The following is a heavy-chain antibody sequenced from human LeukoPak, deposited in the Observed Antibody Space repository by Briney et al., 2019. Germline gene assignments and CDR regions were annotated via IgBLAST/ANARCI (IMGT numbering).Heavy chain of an antibody. CDR3: ARVVGPPYYDY. CDR2: IYYRGST. J-gene: IGHJ4*02. Sequence: SETLSLTCTVSGGSISSSSYHWGWIRQPPGKGLESIGSIYYRGSTDYNPSLQSRVTISVDTSKNQFSLKLSSVTAADTAVYYCARVVGPPYYDYWGQGTLVTVSS. CDR1: GGSISSSSYH. D-gene: IGHD2-21*01. V-gene: IGHV4-39*07.